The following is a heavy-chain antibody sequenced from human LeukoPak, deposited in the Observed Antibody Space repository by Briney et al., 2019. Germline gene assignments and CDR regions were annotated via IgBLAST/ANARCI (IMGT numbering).Heavy chain of an antibody. CDR2: IYTSGST. Sequence: SETLSLTCTVSGGSTSSYYWSWIRQPAGKGLEWIGRIYTSGSTNYSPSLKSRVTMSVDTSKNQFSLKLSSVTAADTAVYYCASSLGFRDAFDIWGQGTMVTVSS. CDR1: GGSTSSYY. V-gene: IGHV4-4*07. D-gene: IGHD3-10*01. CDR3: ASSLGFRDAFDI. J-gene: IGHJ3*02.